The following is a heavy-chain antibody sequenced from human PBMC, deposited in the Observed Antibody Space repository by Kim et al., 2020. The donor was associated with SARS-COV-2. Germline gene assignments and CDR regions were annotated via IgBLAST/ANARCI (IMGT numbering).Heavy chain of an antibody. V-gene: IGHV3-48*02. CDR2: ISSSSSTI. D-gene: IGHD3-10*01. CDR1: GFTFSSYS. Sequence: GGSLRLSCAASGFTFSSYSMNWVRQAPGKGLEWVSYISSSSSTIYYADSVKGRFTISRDNAKNSLYLQMNSLRDEDTAVYYCARDVSYYGSGSYYNGYGMDVWGQGTTVTVSS. J-gene: IGHJ6*02. CDR3: ARDVSYYGSGSYYNGYGMDV.